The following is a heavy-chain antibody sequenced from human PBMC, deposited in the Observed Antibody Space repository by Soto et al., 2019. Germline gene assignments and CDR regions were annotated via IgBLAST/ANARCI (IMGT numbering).Heavy chain of an antibody. D-gene: IGHD6-13*01. CDR1: GGTFSSYA. J-gene: IGHJ6*02. CDR2: VIPVFDTS. Sequence: ASVKVSCKASGGTFSSYAIIWVRQAPGQGLEWMGSVIPVFDTSNHAQRFQGRVTITADESTNTAYMELSSLRSEDTALYYCARGKQGYYGLDVWGQGTTVTVSS. CDR3: ARGKQGYYGLDV. V-gene: IGHV1-69*13.